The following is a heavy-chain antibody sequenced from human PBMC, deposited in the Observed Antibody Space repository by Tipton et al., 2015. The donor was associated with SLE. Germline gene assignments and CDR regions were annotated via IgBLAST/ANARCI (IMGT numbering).Heavy chain of an antibody. CDR1: GGSTRSHY. Sequence: TLSLTCTVSGGSTRSHYWSWIRQSPGKGLEWIGYVYYSWRSHYSPPPRSRVTISVDTSKNQFSLTLSSVTAADTAVYYCARLVAAAGKYFDYWGQGTLVTVSS. V-gene: IGHV4-59*08. CDR2: VYYSWRS. J-gene: IGHJ4*02. CDR3: ARLVAAAGKYFDY. D-gene: IGHD6-13*01.